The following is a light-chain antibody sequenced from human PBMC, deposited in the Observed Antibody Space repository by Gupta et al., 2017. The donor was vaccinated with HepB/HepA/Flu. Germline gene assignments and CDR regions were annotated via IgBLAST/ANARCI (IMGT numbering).Light chain of an antibody. CDR2: VERGGND. V-gene: IGLV4-60*03. CDR3: QTWDSNTRV. Sequence: QPVLTQSSSAPASLGSSVKLTCTLSSGHSGYIIAWHQQQPGKAPRYLMKVERGGNDNTGSGVPDCFSVSSSGADRYLTIANLQSEDEAYYYCQTWDSNTRVFGGGTKLTVL. CDR1: SGHSGYI. J-gene: IGLJ3*02.